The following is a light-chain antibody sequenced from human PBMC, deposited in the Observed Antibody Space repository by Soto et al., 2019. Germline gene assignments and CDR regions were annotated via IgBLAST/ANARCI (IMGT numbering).Light chain of an antibody. J-gene: IGKJ1*01. V-gene: IGKV1-5*01. CDR2: DAS. CDR1: QNVNNW. CDR3: QRYNSNSRM. Sequence: DIQMTQSPSTLSASVGDRVTITCRASQNVNNWVAWYQQKPGKAPKFLIYDASVLESGVPSRFSGSGSGTEFTLTISSLQPDDFATYYCQRYNSNSRMFGQGTNVEMK.